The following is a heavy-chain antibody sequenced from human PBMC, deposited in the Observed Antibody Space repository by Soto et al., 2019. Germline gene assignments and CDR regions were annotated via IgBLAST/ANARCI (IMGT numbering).Heavy chain of an antibody. CDR3: ARGRIYTTEPQYYFDF. CDR2: INAGNGNT. CDR1: GYTFTSYA. J-gene: IGHJ4*02. Sequence: GASVKVSCKASGYTFTSYAIHWVRQAPGQRLEWMGWINAGNGNTKYSQKFQGRVTVTRDTSASTAYMELSSLRSEDTAVYYCARGRIYTTEPQYYFDFWGQGTLVTVSS. D-gene: IGHD1-26*01. V-gene: IGHV1-3*01.